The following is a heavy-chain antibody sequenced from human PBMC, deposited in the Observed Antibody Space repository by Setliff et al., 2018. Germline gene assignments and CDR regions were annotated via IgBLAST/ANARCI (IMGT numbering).Heavy chain of an antibody. CDR2: TIPMFGST. Sequence: SVKVSCKASGDTFRSYGISWVRQAPGQGLEWMGGTIPMFGSTSYAQKFQGRFTIITDESTTTAYMELSSRGSEDTAVYYCVREGVDTRSSTDYRYYMDVWGKGTTVTVSS. D-gene: IGHD5-18*01. CDR3: VREGVDTRSSTDYRYYMDV. J-gene: IGHJ6*03. V-gene: IGHV1-69*05. CDR1: GDTFRSYG.